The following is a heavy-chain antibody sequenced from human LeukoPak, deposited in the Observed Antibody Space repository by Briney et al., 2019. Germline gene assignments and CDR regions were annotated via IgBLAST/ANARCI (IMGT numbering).Heavy chain of an antibody. Sequence: GGSLRLSCAASGFTFSSYAMSWVRQAPGKGLEWVSAISGSGGSTYYADSVKGRFTISRDNSKNTLYLQMNSLRAEDTAVYYCAKGQVWFGELTPVPDYYGMDVWGQGTTVAVSS. J-gene: IGHJ6*02. CDR3: AKGQVWFGELTPVPDYYGMDV. CDR1: GFTFSSYA. D-gene: IGHD3-10*01. CDR2: ISGSGGST. V-gene: IGHV3-23*01.